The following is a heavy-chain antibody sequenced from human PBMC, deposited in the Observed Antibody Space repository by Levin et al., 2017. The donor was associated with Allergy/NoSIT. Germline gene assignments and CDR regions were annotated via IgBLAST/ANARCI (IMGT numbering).Heavy chain of an antibody. CDR2: ISWNSGRL. CDR1: GFTFDDYA. CDR3: VKDMKESGWHGGFDY. J-gene: IGHJ4*02. D-gene: IGHD6-19*01. Sequence: PGGSLRLSCAASGFTFDDYAMHWVRQAPGKGLKWVSGISWNSGRLDYADSVKGRFTISRDNAKNSLYLQMNSLRPEDTALYYCVKDMKESGWHGGFDYWGQGTLVTVSS. V-gene: IGHV3-9*01.